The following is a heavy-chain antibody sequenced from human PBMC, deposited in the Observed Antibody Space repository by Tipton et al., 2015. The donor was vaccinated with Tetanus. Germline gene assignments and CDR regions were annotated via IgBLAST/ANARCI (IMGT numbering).Heavy chain of an antibody. CDR3: ARDGARYYDSSGYSFDY. V-gene: IGHV1-46*01. CDR1: GYTFTSYY. D-gene: IGHD3-22*01. CDR2: INPSGGST. J-gene: IGHJ4*02. Sequence: QSGPEVKKPGASVKVSCKASGYTFTSYYMHWVRQAPGQGLEWMGIINPSGGSTSYAQKFQGRVTMTRGTSTSTVYMELSSLRSEDTAVYYCARDGARYYDSSGYSFDYWGQGTLVTVSS.